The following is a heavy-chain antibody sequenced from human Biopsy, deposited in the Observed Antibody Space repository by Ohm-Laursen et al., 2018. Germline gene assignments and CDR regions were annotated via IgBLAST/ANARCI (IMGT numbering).Heavy chain of an antibody. V-gene: IGHV3-7*01. D-gene: IGHD1-1*01. CDR3: ARDGRGYNYQYYYGMDV. CDR1: GFTFSNYW. CDR2: IKEDGSLI. Sequence: SLRLSCAASGFTFSNYWLSWVRQAPGKGLEWIANIKEDGSLIYYLDSVKGRFTISRDNAKNTVDLQMNSLRAEDTAVYYCARDGRGYNYQYYYGMDVWGQGTAVTVSS. J-gene: IGHJ6*02.